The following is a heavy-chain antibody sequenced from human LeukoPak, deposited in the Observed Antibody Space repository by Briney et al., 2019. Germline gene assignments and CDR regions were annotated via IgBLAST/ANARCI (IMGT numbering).Heavy chain of an antibody. V-gene: IGHV1-2*02. D-gene: IGHD3-22*01. J-gene: IGHJ4*02. CDR1: GYTFTGYY. CDR2: INPNSGGT. CDR3: ASSRRDYDSSGYPDY. Sequence: ASVKVSCKASGYTFTGYYMHWVRQAPGQGLEWMGWINPNSGGTNYAQKFQGRVTMTRDTSISTAYMELSRLRSDDTAVYYCASSRRDYDSSGYPDYWGQGTLVTVSS.